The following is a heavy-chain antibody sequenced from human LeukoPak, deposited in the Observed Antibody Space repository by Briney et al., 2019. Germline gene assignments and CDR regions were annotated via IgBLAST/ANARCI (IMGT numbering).Heavy chain of an antibody. CDR1: GYSISSGYY. Sequence: SETLTLTCAVSGYSISSGYYWGWIRQPPGKGLEWIGSIYHSGSTYYNPSLKSRVTISVDTSKNQFSLKLSSVTAADTAVYYCARLGGYCSSTSCQNSFDPWGQGTLPAVSS. J-gene: IGHJ5*02. CDR3: ARLGGYCSSTSCQNSFDP. V-gene: IGHV4-38-2*01. CDR2: IYHSGST. D-gene: IGHD2-2*01.